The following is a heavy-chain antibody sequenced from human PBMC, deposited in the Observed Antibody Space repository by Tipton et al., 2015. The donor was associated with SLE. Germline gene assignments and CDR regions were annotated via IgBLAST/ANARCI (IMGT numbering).Heavy chain of an antibody. CDR3: ATSPLTV. V-gene: IGHV4-39*07. J-gene: IGHJ4*02. Sequence: TLSLTRSVSGGFIGSSSYYWGWIRQPPGKGLEWIGSVSYLGSTSYNATLESRVTISIDTSKKHFSLKLSSVTAADTAVYYCATSPLTVWGQGTLVTVSS. CDR1: GGFIGSSSYY. CDR2: VSYLGST.